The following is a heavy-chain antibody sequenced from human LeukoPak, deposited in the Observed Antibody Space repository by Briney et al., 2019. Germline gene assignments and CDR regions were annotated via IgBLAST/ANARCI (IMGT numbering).Heavy chain of an antibody. D-gene: IGHD2-15*01. J-gene: IGHJ5*02. CDR3: ARDLPAVSWFDP. Sequence: ASVKVSCKASGGTFSSYAISWVRQAPGQGLEWMGRIIPILGIANYAQKFQGRVTITADKSTSTAYMELSSLRSDDTAVYYCARDLPAVSWFDPWGQGTLVTVSS. V-gene: IGHV1-69*04. CDR1: GGTFSSYA. CDR2: IIPILGIA.